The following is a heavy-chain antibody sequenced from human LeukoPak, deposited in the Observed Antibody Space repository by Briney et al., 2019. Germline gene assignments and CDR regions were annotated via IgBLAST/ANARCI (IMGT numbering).Heavy chain of an antibody. CDR3: ARWGSTSCYDY. CDR2: ISTDGGSA. Sequence: GGSLRLSCAASGSTFSSYAMHWVRQAPGKGLEYVSAISTDGGSAYYANSVKGRFTISRDNSKNTLYLQMGSLRAEDMAVYYCARWGSTSCYDYWGQGTLVTVSS. V-gene: IGHV3-64*01. J-gene: IGHJ4*02. D-gene: IGHD2-2*01. CDR1: GSTFSSYA.